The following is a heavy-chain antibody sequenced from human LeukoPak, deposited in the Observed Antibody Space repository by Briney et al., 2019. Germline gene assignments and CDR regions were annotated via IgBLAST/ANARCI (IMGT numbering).Heavy chain of an antibody. V-gene: IGHV3-7*01. Sequence: GGSLRLSCAASGFTLSSFWMNWLRQARGEGLEWVANINQDGSEKYYAHSVKGRFTISRDNAKNSLFLQMNSLRAEDTAVYYCAREGDISVITYAYWGQGTLVTVSS. CDR2: INQDGSEK. J-gene: IGHJ4*02. CDR1: GFTLSSFW. D-gene: IGHD5-12*01. CDR3: AREGDISVITYAY.